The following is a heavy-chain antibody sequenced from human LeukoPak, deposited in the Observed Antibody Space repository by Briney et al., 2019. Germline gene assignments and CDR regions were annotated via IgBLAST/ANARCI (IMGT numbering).Heavy chain of an antibody. CDR3: ARGRTYYYDSSGYFDY. V-gene: IGHV3-23*01. CDR2: IYGGGDGT. Sequence: PGGSLRLSCAASGFTFSSHAMTWFRQAPEKGLEWVSSIYGGGDGTFYADSVRGRFTISRDNSKNTLYLQMNSLRAEDTAVYYCARGRTYYYDSSGYFDYWGQGTLVTVSS. D-gene: IGHD3-22*01. J-gene: IGHJ4*02. CDR1: GFTFSSHA.